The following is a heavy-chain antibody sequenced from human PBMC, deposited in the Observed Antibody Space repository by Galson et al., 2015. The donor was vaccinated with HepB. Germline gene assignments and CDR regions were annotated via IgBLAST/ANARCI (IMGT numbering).Heavy chain of an antibody. D-gene: IGHD2-2*01. CDR2: INHSGST. CDR3: ARDARDIVVVRGGTNYYMDV. J-gene: IGHJ6*03. Sequence: LSLTCAVYGGSFSGYYWSWIRQPPGKGLEWIGEINHSGSTNYNPSLKSRVTISVDTSKNQFSLKLSSVTAADTAVYYCARDARDIVVVRGGTNYYMDVWGKGTTVTVSS. V-gene: IGHV4-34*01. CDR1: GGSFSGYY.